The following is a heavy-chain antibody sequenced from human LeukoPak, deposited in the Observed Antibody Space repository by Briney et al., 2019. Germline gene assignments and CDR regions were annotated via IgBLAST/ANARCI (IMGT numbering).Heavy chain of an antibody. Sequence: GGSLRLSCAASGFTFSDYFMSWIRQAPGKGLGWVSYITGSSDNRNYADSVKGRFTISRDNARNSLYLQVNSLRVEDTAVYYCARDNYHGALDYWGQGTLVTVSS. CDR1: GFTFSDYF. D-gene: IGHD1-7*01. J-gene: IGHJ4*02. CDR2: ITGSSDNR. V-gene: IGHV3-11*05. CDR3: ARDNYHGALDY.